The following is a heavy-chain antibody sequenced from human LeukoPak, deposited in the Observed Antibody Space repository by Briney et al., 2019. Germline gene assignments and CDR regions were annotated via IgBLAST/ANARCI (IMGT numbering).Heavy chain of an antibody. CDR2: ISAYNGNT. Sequence: ASVKVSCKASGYTFTSYGISWVRQAPGQGLEWMGWISAYNGNTNYAQKLQGRVTMTTDTSTSTAYMELSRLRSDDTAVYYCARATSSVLRYFDWLPHYYYYMDVWGKGTTVTISS. V-gene: IGHV1-18*01. D-gene: IGHD3-9*01. J-gene: IGHJ6*03. CDR1: GYTFTSYG. CDR3: ARATSSVLRYFDWLPHYYYYMDV.